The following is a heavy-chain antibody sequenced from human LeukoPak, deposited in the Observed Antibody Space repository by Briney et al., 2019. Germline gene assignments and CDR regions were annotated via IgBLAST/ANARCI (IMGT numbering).Heavy chain of an antibody. CDR2: IYYSGRT. CDR3: ARLRSTGDFDY. Sequence: SETLSLTCTISGGSISSSSSYWGWIRQPPGKGLECIGSIYYSGRTYYNPSLKSRVTISVDTPKNQFSLRLNSVTAADTAMYYCARLRSTGDFDYWGQGTLVTVSS. J-gene: IGHJ4*02. CDR1: GGSISSSSSY. V-gene: IGHV4-39*07. D-gene: IGHD1-26*01.